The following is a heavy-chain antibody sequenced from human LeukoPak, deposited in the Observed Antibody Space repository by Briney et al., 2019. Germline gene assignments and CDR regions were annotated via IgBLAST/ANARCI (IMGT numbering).Heavy chain of an antibody. Sequence: SVKVSCKASGGTFSSYAISWVRQAPGQGLEWMGGIIPIFGTANYAQKFQGRVTITADESTSTAYMELSSLRSEDTAVYYCARGKDCSSTSCYSELNNWFDPWGQGTLVTVSS. CDR1: GGTFSSYA. CDR2: IIPIFGTA. V-gene: IGHV1-69*13. D-gene: IGHD2-2*01. CDR3: ARGKDCSSTSCYSELNNWFDP. J-gene: IGHJ5*02.